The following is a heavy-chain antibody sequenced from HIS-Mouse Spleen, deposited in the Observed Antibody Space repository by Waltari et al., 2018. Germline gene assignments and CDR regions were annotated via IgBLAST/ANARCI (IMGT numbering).Heavy chain of an antibody. Sequence: EVQLVETGGGLIQPGGSLRLSCAASGFTVSSNYMIVVPQAPGKGLEWVSVIYSGGSTYYADSVKGRFTISRDNSKNTLYLQMNSLRAEDTAVYYCARHYYYGSGSYYFDYWGQGTLVTVSS. D-gene: IGHD3-10*01. CDR2: IYSGGST. CDR3: ARHYYYGSGSYYFDY. J-gene: IGHJ4*02. CDR1: GFTVSSNY. V-gene: IGHV3-53*02.